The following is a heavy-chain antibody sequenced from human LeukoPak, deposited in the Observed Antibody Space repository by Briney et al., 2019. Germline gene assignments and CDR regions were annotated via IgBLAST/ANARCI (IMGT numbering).Heavy chain of an antibody. Sequence: GGSLRLSCEVSGLIVSSNYMSWVRQAPGKGLEWVSVIYSGGSTYYADSVKGRFTISRDNSKKTVCLQMNSLRPDDTAVYYCARWHPDDDFRVDPWGQGTLVTVSS. D-gene: IGHD4-17*01. V-gene: IGHV3-53*01. J-gene: IGHJ5*02. CDR3: ARWHPDDDFRVDP. CDR1: GLIVSSNY. CDR2: IYSGGST.